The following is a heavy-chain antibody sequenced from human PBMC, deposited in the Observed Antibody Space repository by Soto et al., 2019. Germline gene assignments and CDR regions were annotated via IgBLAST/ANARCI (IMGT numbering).Heavy chain of an antibody. CDR2: IHYNGNT. V-gene: IGHV4-61*03. Sequence: SETLSLTCTVSGDSVSSGTYFWSWIRQPPGKGLEWIGNIHYNGNTKYNPSLKSRVTMSVDTSKNHFSLRLISVTAADTAIYFCAREGNLGRWLQPLDFWGQGTLVTVSS. CDR1: GDSVSSGTYF. CDR3: AREGNLGRWLQPLDF. J-gene: IGHJ4*02. D-gene: IGHD5-12*01.